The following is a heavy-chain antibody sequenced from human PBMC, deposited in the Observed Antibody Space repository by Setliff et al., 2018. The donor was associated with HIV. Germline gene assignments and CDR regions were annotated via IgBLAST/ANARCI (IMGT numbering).Heavy chain of an antibody. Sequence: SETLSLTCVVSGYSISRGYYWAWIRQPPGKGLEWIASIYHSGITYYNPSLKSRVTISVDTSEDQFSLKLSSVTAADAAMYFCARLGHYDSSGYYSALYFDSWGQGTLVTVSS. V-gene: IGHV4-38-2*01. D-gene: IGHD3-22*01. CDR3: ARLGHYDSSGYYSALYFDS. CDR1: GYSISRGYY. J-gene: IGHJ4*02. CDR2: IYHSGIT.